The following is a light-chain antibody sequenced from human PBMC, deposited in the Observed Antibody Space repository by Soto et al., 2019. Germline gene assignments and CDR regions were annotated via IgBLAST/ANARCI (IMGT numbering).Light chain of an antibody. J-gene: IGKJ1*01. CDR2: DAS. Sequence: DIQMTQSPSTLSASVGDRVTITCRASQSISRLLAWYQQKPGKAPQLLMYDASTLERGVPSRFSGSGSGTEFTLTINSLQPDDFAPYYCQQYNSYSSWTFGQGTKVEIK. CDR3: QQYNSYSSWT. V-gene: IGKV1-5*01. CDR1: QSISRL.